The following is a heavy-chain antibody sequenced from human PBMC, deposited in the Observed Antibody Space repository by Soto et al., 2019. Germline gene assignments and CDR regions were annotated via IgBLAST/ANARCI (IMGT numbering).Heavy chain of an antibody. D-gene: IGHD3-10*01. V-gene: IGHV3-48*03. CDR3: ARDLAYDGSGSYYPY. CDR2: ISSSGSTI. CDR1: GFTFSSYE. Sequence: EVQLVESGGGLVQPGGSLRLSCAASGFTFSSYEMNWVRQAPGKGLEWVSYISSSGSTIYYADSVKGRFTISRDNAKNSLYLQMNSLRAEDTAVYYCARDLAYDGSGSYYPYWGQGTLVTVSS. J-gene: IGHJ4*02.